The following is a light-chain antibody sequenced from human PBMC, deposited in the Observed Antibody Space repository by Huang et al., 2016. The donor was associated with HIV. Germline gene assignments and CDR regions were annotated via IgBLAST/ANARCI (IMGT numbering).Light chain of an antibody. Sequence: EIQMTQSPFSLSASVGDTVTITCRARQNIDIYLNWYQQRPGKAPKLLIYTASSLQTVFPSRFSGSVSGTDFTLTIDCLQPEDFATYYCLQSYSMFRTFGQGTKLDFK. CDR3: LQSYSMFRT. V-gene: IGKV1-39*01. CDR2: TAS. CDR1: QNIDIY. J-gene: IGKJ2*01.